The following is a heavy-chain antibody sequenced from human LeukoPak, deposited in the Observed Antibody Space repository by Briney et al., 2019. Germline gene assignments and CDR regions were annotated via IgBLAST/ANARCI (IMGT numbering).Heavy chain of an antibody. CDR2: ITWNSVPI. CDR3: AKKWGRYSSDPFDY. CDR1: GFKFDDFA. V-gene: IGHV3-9*01. D-gene: IGHD6-19*01. J-gene: IGHJ4*02. Sequence: GGSLRLSCVASGFKFDDFAMHWVRQAPGKGLEWVSGITWNSVPIDYGNSVKGRFTISRDNAKNSLYLQMNSLRTEDTALYYCAKKWGRYSSDPFDYWGQGTLVTVSS.